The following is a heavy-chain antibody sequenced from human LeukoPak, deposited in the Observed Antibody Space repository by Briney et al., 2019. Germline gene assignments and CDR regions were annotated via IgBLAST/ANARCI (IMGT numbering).Heavy chain of an antibody. V-gene: IGHV1-69*13. CDR1: GGTFSSYA. CDR2: IIPIFGTA. Sequence: ASVKVSCKASGGTFSSYAISWVRQAPGQGLEWMGGIIPIFGTANYAQKFQGRVTITADESTSTAYMELSSLRSEDTAVYYCARDDRSRYSSSWYNFDYWGQGTLVSVSS. CDR3: ARDDRSRYSSSWYNFDY. D-gene: IGHD6-13*01. J-gene: IGHJ4*02.